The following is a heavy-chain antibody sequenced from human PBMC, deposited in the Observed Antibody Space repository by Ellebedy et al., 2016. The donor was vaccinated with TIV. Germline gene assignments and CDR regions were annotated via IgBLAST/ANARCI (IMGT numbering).Heavy chain of an antibody. CDR1: GFSLSTSGVG. Sequence: SGPTLVXPTQTLTLTCTFSGFSLSTSGVGVGWIRQPPGKAPEWLALIYWDDDKRYSPSLKSRLTITKDTSKNQVVLTMTNMDPVDTATYYCAHTITMVRGVITYHYYGMDVWGQGTTVTVSS. CDR3: AHTITMVRGVITYHYYGMDV. J-gene: IGHJ6*02. CDR2: IYWDDDK. D-gene: IGHD3-10*01. V-gene: IGHV2-5*02.